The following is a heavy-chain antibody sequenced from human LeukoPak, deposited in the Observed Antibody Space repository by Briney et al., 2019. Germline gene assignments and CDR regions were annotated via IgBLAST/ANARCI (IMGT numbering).Heavy chain of an antibody. V-gene: IGHV3-15*01. D-gene: IGHD3-22*01. J-gene: IGHJ4*02. CDR1: GFIFSYSW. Sequence: GGSLRLSCEASGFIFSYSWMIWVRQAPGKGLEWVGHLKSKTDGGTADYAATVKGRFTISRDDSTNTLYLEMNSLETEDTALYYCTAPRGPRNGYYLSDYWGQGTLVTVSS. CDR3: TAPRGPRNGYYLSDY. CDR2: LKSKTDGGTA.